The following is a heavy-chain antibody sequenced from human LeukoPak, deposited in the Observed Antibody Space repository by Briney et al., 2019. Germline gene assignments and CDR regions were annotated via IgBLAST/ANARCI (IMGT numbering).Heavy chain of an antibody. J-gene: IGHJ3*02. CDR1: GYTFTSYG. V-gene: IGHV1-18*01. Sequence: GASVKVSCKASGYTFTSYGISWVRQAPGQGLEWMGWISAYNGNTNYAQKLQGRVTMTTDTSTSTAYMELRSLRSDDTAVYYCARDNLLDYYYDSGGPDAFDIWGQGTMVTASS. CDR2: ISAYNGNT. D-gene: IGHD3-22*01. CDR3: ARDNLLDYYYDSGGPDAFDI.